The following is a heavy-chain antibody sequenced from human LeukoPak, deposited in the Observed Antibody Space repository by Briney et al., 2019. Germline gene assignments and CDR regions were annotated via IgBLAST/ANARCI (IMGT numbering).Heavy chain of an antibody. CDR2: IYTSGGT. Sequence: SETLSLTCTVSGGSISSYYRSWIRQPPGKGLEWIWYIYTSGGTNYNPSPESRVTISVDTSKNPFSLKLSSVTAADTAVYYCARHRTTVTTNWFDPWGQGTLVTVSS. V-gene: IGHV4-4*09. D-gene: IGHD4-17*01. J-gene: IGHJ5*02. CDR1: GGSISSYY. CDR3: ARHRTTVTTNWFDP.